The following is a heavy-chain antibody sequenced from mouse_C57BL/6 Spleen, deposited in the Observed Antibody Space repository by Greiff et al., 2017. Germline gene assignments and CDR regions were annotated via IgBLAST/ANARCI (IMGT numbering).Heavy chain of an antibody. V-gene: IGHV1-82*01. CDR2: IYPGDGDT. CDR3: ESLRGFAY. J-gene: IGHJ3*01. Sequence: VHLVESGPGLVKPWASVTISCKASGYAFSSSWMNWVKRRPGKGLEWIGRIYPGDGDTNYNGKLKVKATLTADKSSSTAYMQLSSLTSEDSAFYFCESLRGFAYRGQGTLVTVYA. D-gene: IGHD1-1*01. CDR1: GYAFSSSW.